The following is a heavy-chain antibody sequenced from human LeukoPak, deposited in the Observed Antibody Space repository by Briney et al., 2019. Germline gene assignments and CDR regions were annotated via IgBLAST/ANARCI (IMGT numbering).Heavy chain of an antibody. Sequence: PGGSLRLSCAASGFTFNSYGMHWVRQAPGKGLEWVAIISYDGSNKYYADSVKGRFTISRDNSKNTLYLQMNSLRGEDTAVYYCARQLRLNYFDYWGQGTLVTVSS. CDR3: ARQLRLNYFDY. CDR1: GFTFNSYG. V-gene: IGHV3-30*03. CDR2: ISYDGSNK. D-gene: IGHD1-1*01. J-gene: IGHJ4*02.